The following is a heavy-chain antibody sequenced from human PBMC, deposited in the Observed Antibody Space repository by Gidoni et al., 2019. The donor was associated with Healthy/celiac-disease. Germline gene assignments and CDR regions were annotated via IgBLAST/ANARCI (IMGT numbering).Heavy chain of an antibody. CDR3: ASGGGNYYDSSLDY. V-gene: IGHV3-30*04. J-gene: IGHJ4*02. CDR2: ISYDGSNK. Sequence: QVQLVESGGGVVQPGRSLRLSCAASGFTFSSYAMHWVRQAPGKGLEWVAGISYDGSNKYYADSVKGRFTISRDNSKNTLYLQMNSLRAEDTAVYYCASGGGNYYDSSLDYWGQGTLVTVSS. CDR1: GFTFSSYA. D-gene: IGHD3-22*01.